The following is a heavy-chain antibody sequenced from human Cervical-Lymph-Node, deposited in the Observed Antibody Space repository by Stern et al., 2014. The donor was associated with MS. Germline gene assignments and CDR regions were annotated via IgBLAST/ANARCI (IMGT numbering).Heavy chain of an antibody. D-gene: IGHD3-10*01. J-gene: IGHJ4*02. Sequence: QVQLVQSGPEVKKPGASVKVSCKASGYTFTNFAISWVRQAPGQGLEWLGGSSAHNGNAHYAQKFQDRITMPTDTPTNTAYMELTSLTSDDTAVYYCARGTLQGEFPDDDWGQGTLVTVSS. CDR2: SSAHNGNA. CDR1: GYTFTNFA. CDR3: ARGTLQGEFPDDD. V-gene: IGHV1-18*01.